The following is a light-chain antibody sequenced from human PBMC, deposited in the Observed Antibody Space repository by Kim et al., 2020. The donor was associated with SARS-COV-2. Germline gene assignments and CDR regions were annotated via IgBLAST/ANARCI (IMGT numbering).Light chain of an antibody. CDR2: TAS. V-gene: IGKV1-12*02. J-gene: IGKJ1*01. CDR1: KDISSW. Sequence: AVGDRVTISCRANKDISSWLAWYQQKPGKAPKLLIYTASSLQTGVPSRFSGRGSGTDFTLTISSLQPEDFATYFCQQAKNFPWTFGQGTKVDIK. CDR3: QQAKNFPWT.